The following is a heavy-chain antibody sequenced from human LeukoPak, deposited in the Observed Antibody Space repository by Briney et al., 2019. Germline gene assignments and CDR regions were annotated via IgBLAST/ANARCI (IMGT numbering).Heavy chain of an antibody. V-gene: IGHV3-33*01. J-gene: IGHJ3*02. D-gene: IGHD3-22*01. CDR1: GFTFSSYG. CDR2: IWYDGSNK. Sequence: GRSLRLSCAASGFTFSSYGMHWVRQAPGKGLEWVAVIWYDGSNKYYADSVKGRFTISRDNSKNTLYLQMNSLRAEDTAVYYCARDETYYDRSIYYDGYDIWGQGTMVTVS. CDR3: ARDETYYDRSIYYDGYDI.